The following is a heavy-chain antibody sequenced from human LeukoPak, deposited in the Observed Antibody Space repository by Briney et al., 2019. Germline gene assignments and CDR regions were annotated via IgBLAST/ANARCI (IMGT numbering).Heavy chain of an antibody. CDR1: GFNFANHA. Sequence: GGSLRLSCAASGFNFANHAMSWVRQTPGKGLEWVSAISGGGDITYYADSVKGRFTISRDNSKNTLYLQMNSLRAEDTAVYYCAKDDSYTPYYDSSGYYYYWGQGTLVTVSS. J-gene: IGHJ4*02. CDR2: ISGGGDIT. V-gene: IGHV3-23*01. CDR3: AKDDSYTPYYDSSGYYYY. D-gene: IGHD3-22*01.